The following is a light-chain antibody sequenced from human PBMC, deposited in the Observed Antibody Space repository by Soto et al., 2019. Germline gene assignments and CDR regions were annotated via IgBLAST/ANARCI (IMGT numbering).Light chain of an antibody. Sequence: EIVFTQSPGTLSLSPGERATLSCRASQSVSSSYLAWYQQKPGQAPRLLIYGASSRGTGIRDRISGSGSATDVTLTINRRQPKDFTVYYCQPYGSLPWFTFGSGTKLDIK. CDR2: GAS. CDR3: QPYGSLPWFT. V-gene: IGKV3-20*01. J-gene: IGKJ3*01. CDR1: QSVSSSY.